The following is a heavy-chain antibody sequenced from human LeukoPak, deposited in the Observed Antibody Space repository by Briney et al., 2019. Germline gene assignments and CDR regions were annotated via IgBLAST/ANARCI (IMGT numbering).Heavy chain of an antibody. CDR3: ANYGDYGLRKFPDAFDI. CDR1: GFTFSSYG. J-gene: IGHJ3*02. CDR2: ISYDGSNK. V-gene: IGHV3-30*18. D-gene: IGHD4-17*01. Sequence: PGGSLRLSCAASGFTFSSYGMHWVRQAPGKGLEWVAVISYDGSNKYYADSVKGRFTISRDNSKNTLYLQMNSLRAEDTAVYYCANYGDYGLRKFPDAFDIWGQGTMVTVSS.